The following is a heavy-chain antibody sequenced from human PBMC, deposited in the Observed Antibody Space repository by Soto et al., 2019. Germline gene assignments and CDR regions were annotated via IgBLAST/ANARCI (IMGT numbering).Heavy chain of an antibody. J-gene: IGHJ4*02. V-gene: IGHV3-21*01. CDR2: ISSSSSYI. CDR1: GFTFSSYD. D-gene: IGHD3-22*01. Sequence: EVQLVESGGSLVQPGGSLRLSCAASGFTFSSYDMHWVRQATGKGLEWVSAISSSSSYIYYADSVKGRFTISRDNAKNSLYLQMNSLRAEDTAVYYCARGGGYYDSSGYFDYWGQGTLVTVSS. CDR3: ARGGGYYDSSGYFDY.